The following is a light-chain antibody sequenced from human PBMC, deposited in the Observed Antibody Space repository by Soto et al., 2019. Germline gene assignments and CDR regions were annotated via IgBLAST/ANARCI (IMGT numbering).Light chain of an antibody. CDR3: LLYYGGAQPWV. CDR1: TGAVTSGYY. CDR2: STS. J-gene: IGLJ3*02. V-gene: IGLV7-43*01. Sequence: QAVVTQEPSLTVSPGGTVTLTCASSTGAVTSGYYPSWFQQKPGQAPRTLIYSTSNKYSWTPARFSGSLLGGKAALTLSGVQPEDEAEYYCLLYYGGAQPWVFGGGTKLTVL.